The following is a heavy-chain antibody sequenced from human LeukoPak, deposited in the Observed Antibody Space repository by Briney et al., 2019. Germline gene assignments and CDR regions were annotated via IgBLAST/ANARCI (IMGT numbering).Heavy chain of an antibody. CDR3: ARVKGATIFVGAFDI. D-gene: IGHD1-26*01. J-gene: IGHJ3*02. CDR2: IYYSGST. V-gene: IGHV4-30-4*01. Sequence: SETLSLTCTVSGGSISSGDYYWSWIRQPPGKGLEWIGYIYYSGSTYYNPSLKSRVTISVDTSKNQFSLKLSSVTAADTAVYYCARVKGATIFVGAFDIWGQGTMVTVSS. CDR1: GGSISSGDYY.